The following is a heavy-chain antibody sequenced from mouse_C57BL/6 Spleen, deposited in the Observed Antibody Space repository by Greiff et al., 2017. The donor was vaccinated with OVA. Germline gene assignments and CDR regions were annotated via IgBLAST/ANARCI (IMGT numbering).Heavy chain of an antibody. Sequence: EVKVEESGGGLVKPGGSLKLSCAASGFTFSSYAMSWVRQTPEKRLEWVATLSDGGSYTYYPDNVKGRFTISRDNAKNNLYLQMSHLKSEDTAMYYCARDQGYDYDSYYFDYWGQGTTLTVSS. J-gene: IGHJ2*01. CDR1: GFTFSSYA. CDR3: ARDQGYDYDSYYFDY. V-gene: IGHV5-4*01. CDR2: LSDGGSYT. D-gene: IGHD2-4*01.